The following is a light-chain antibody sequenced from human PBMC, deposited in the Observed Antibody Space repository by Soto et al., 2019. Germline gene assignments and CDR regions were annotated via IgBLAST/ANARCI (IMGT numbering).Light chain of an antibody. CDR3: SSYTSSSTNV. V-gene: IGLV2-14*01. CDR1: SSDVGGYNY. CDR2: EVS. J-gene: IGLJ1*01. Sequence: QSVLTQPASVSGSPGQSITISCTGTSSDVGGYNYVSWYQQHPGKAPKLMIYEVSNRPSGVSNRFSGSKSGNTASLTISGLQAEDEADHYCSSYTSSSTNVFGTGTKVTVL.